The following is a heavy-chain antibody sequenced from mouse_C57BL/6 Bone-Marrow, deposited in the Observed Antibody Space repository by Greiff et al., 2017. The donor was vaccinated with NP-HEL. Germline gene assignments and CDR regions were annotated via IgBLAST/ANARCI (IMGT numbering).Heavy chain of an antibody. V-gene: IGHV1-69*01. CDR1: GYTFTSYW. CDR2: IDPSDSYT. J-gene: IGHJ4*01. D-gene: IGHD2-1*01. CDR3: ARYGIYSRAMDY. Sequence: QVQLQQSGAELVMPGASVKLSCKASGYTFTSYWMHWVKQRPGQGLEWIGEIDPSDSYTNYNQKFKGKSTLTVDKSSSTAYMQLSSLTSEDSAVYYCARYGIYSRAMDYWGQGTSVTVSS.